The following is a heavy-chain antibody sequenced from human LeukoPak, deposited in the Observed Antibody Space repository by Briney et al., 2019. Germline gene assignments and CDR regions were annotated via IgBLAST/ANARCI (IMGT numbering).Heavy chain of an antibody. D-gene: IGHD5-12*01. V-gene: IGHV3-23*01. CDR2: ISGSGGST. CDR1: GFTFSSYA. CDR3: AKGQWLRLYYFDY. Sequence: QPGGSLRLSCAASGFTFSSYAMSWVRQAPGKGLEWVLAISGSGGSTYYADSVKGRFTISRDNSKNTLYLQMNSLRAEDTAVYYCAKGQWLRLYYFDYWGQGTLVTVSS. J-gene: IGHJ4*02.